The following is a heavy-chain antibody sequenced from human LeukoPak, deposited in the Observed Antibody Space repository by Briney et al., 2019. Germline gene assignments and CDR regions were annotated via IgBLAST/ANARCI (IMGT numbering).Heavy chain of an antibody. V-gene: IGHV4-34*01. Sequence: SETLSLTCTVSGNSVSGYYWSWIRQPPGKGLEWIGEINHSGSTNYNPSLKSRVTISVDTSKNQFSLKLSSVTAADTAVYYCARGGNDFWSRNWFDPWGQGTLVTVSS. D-gene: IGHD3-3*01. CDR2: INHSGST. J-gene: IGHJ5*02. CDR3: ARGGNDFWSRNWFDP. CDR1: GNSVSGYY.